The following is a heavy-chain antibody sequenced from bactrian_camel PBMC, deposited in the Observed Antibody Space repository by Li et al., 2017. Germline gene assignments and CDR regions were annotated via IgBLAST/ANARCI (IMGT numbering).Heavy chain of an antibody. J-gene: IGHJ4*01. CDR2: IDYGSGST. CDR1: GSIYPTYC. CDR3: AQSTSSRWWCPMETGSYNC. V-gene: IGHV3S54*01. D-gene: IGHD1*01. Sequence: HVQLVESGGGSVQPGGSLRLSCAASGSIYPTYCMGWFRQAPGKEREVVANIDYGSGSTYYTDSVKGRFSISQDFAKRTLYLQMNSLKPEDTAIYYCAQSTSSRWWCPMETGSYNCWGRGTQVTVS.